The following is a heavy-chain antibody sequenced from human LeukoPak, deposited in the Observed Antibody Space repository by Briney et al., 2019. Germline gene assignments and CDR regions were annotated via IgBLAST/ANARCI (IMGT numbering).Heavy chain of an antibody. CDR2: ICSSSSSI. Sequence: GGSLRLSCSPSGFTFNSYSMNWVRQAPGKGLEWVSCICSSSSSIYSADSVKGRFTLSRDNAKNSLYLQMNSLRAEDTAVYYCARASGDIVETATMGSYWGQGTLVTVSS. D-gene: IGHD5-18*01. J-gene: IGHJ4*02. V-gene: IGHV3-21*01. CDR3: ARASGDIVETATMGSY. CDR1: GFTFNSYS.